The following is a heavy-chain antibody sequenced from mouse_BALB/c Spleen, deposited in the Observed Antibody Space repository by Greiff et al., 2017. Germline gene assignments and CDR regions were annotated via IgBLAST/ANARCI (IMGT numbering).Heavy chain of an antibody. V-gene: IGHV14-3*02. CDR1: GFNIKDTY. CDR3: ARDDYGGYYYAMDY. Sequence: VQLKESGAELVKPGASVKLSCTASGFNIKDTYMHWVKQRPEQGLEWIGRIDPANGNTKYDPKFQGKATITADTSSNTAYLQLSSLTSEDTAVYYCARDDYGGYYYAMDYWGQGTSVTVSS. D-gene: IGHD2-4*01. CDR2: IDPANGNT. J-gene: IGHJ4*01.